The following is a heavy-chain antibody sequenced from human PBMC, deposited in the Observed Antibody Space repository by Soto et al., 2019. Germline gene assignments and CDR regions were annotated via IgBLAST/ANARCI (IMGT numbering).Heavy chain of an antibody. Sequence: QLRLVQPGPEWKNPGASVKVSCKASGYTFTSLNINWFQQPTGQGLEWMGWMNPNSGNTGYAQKFQGRVTMTRNTSISTAYMELSSLRSEDTAVYYCARWPDGYYYYGMDVWGQGTTVTVSS. CDR1: GYTFTSLN. J-gene: IGHJ6*02. CDR2: MNPNSGNT. V-gene: IGHV1-8*01. CDR3: ARWPDGYYYYGMDV.